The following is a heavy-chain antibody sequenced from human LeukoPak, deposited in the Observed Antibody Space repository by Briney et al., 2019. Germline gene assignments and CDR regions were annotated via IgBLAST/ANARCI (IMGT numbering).Heavy chain of an antibody. V-gene: IGHV3-48*03. CDR1: GFTFSSYE. D-gene: IGHD3-22*01. CDR3: AKRGVVIRVILVGFHKEAYYFDS. Sequence: PGRSLRLSCAASGFTFSSYEMNWVRQAPGKRLEWVSYISSSGSTIYYADSVKGRFTISRDNAKNSLYLQMNSLRAEDTAVYFCAKRGVVIRVILVGFHKEAYYFDSWGQGALVTVSS. J-gene: IGHJ4*02. CDR2: ISSSGSTI.